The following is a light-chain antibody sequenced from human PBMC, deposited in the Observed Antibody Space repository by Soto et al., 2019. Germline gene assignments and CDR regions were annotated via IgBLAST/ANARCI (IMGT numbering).Light chain of an antibody. CDR2: KAY. Sequence: IQMTQSPSTLSGSVGDRVTITCRASQTISSWLAWYPQKPGKDAKLRIYKAYPKKGGVPSRFSGSGSGTEYTLWSSSLRCGDFSAYFCQLGNSYSGAFGQATKEDIK. CDR1: QTISSW. V-gene: IGKV1-5*03. J-gene: IGKJ1*01. CDR3: QLGNSYSGA.